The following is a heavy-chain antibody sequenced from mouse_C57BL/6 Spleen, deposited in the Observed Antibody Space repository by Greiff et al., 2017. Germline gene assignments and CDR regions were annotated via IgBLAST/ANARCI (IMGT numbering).Heavy chain of an antibody. V-gene: IGHV5-6*01. CDR1: GFTFSSYG. CDR3: ASEGNCPFFDY. CDR2: ISSGGSYT. Sequence: EVQLVESGGDLVKPGGSLKLSCAASGFTFSSYGMSWVRQTPDQRLEWVATISSGGSYTYYPDSVKGRFTISSDNAKNTLYLQMSSLKSEDTAMYYCASEGNCPFFDYWGQGTTLTVSS. D-gene: IGHD2-1*01. J-gene: IGHJ2*01.